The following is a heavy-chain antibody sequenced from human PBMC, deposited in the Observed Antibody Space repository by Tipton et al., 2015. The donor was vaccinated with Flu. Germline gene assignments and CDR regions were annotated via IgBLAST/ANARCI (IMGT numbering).Heavy chain of an antibody. D-gene: IGHD6-13*01. Sequence: LRLSCTVSGGSISSYYWSWIQQPPGKGLEWIGYIYYSGSTNYNPSLKSRVTISVDTSKNQFSLKLSSVTAADTAVYYCARGRGIAAAGPCDYWGQGTLVTVSS. J-gene: IGHJ4*02. CDR3: ARGRGIAAAGPCDY. V-gene: IGHV4-59*01. CDR2: IYYSGST. CDR1: GGSISSYY.